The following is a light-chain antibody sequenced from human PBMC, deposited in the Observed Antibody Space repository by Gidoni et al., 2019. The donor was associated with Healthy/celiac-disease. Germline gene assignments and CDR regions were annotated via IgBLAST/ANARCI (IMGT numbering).Light chain of an antibody. CDR1: SSDVGGYNS. V-gene: IGLV2-14*01. Sequence: QSALTQPASVSGPPGQSITISCTGTSSDVGGYNSVSWYQQHPGKAPKLMIYEVSNRPSGVSNRFSGSKSGNTASLTISGLQAEDEADYYCSSYTSSSTRVFGGGTKLTVL. J-gene: IGLJ2*01. CDR3: SSYTSSSTRV. CDR2: EVS.